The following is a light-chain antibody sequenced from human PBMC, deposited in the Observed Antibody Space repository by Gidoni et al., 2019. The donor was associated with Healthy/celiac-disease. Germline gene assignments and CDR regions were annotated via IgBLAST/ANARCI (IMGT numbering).Light chain of an antibody. CDR3: QQSYSTLIT. CDR2: AAS. J-gene: IGKJ5*01. V-gene: IGKV1-39*01. CDR1: QSISSY. Sequence: DIQMTQSPSSLSASVVDRVTITCRASQSISSYLKWYQQKPGKAPKLLIYAASSLQSGVPSRFSGSGSGTDFTLTSSRLQPEDFATYYCQQSYSTLITFGQGTRVEIK.